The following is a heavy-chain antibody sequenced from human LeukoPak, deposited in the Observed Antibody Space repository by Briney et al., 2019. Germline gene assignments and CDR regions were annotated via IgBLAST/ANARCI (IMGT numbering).Heavy chain of an antibody. J-gene: IGHJ4*02. CDR1: GTSFSSDY. CDR2: IYHSGRS. V-gene: IGHV4-34*01. D-gene: IGHD3-22*01. CDR3: AGGLYDSGDYYYGIRTYYFDN. Sequence: SETLSLTCAVSGTSFSSDYWTWIRQPPGKGLEWIAEIYHSGRSNYNPSLKSRVAISVDTSKNQFSLNLSSVTAADTARYYCAGGLYDSGDYYYGIRTYYFDNWGQGTLVTVSS.